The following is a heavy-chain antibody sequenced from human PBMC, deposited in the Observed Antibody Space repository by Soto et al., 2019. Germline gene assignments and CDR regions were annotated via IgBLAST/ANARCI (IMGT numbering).Heavy chain of an antibody. D-gene: IGHD4-17*01. CDR2: IWYDGSNK. CDR1: GFTFSSYC. V-gene: IGHV3-33*01. J-gene: IGHJ3*02. CDR3: ARDLSGDYGALDT. Sequence: GGSPRLSRATAGFTFSSYCIHRGPPGPGKGLEWVAVIWYDGSNKVYADSVKGRFTISKDNSKNTLYLQMNSLRAEDTAVYYCARDLSGDYGALDTWGQGTMVTVSS.